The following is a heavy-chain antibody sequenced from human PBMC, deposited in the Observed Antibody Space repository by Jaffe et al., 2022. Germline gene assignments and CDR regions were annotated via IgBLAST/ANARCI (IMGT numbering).Heavy chain of an antibody. CDR2: INAGNGNT. V-gene: IGHV1-3*01. CDR1: GYTFTSYA. J-gene: IGHJ5*02. Sequence: QVQLVQSGAEVKKPGASVKVSCKASGYTFTSYAMHWVRQAPGQRLEWMGWINAGNGNTKYSQKFQGRVTITRDTSASTAYMELSSLRSEDTAVYYCARASPRPITMVQGVITYNWFDPWGQGTLVTVSS. CDR3: ARASPRPITMVQGVITYNWFDP. D-gene: IGHD3-10*01.